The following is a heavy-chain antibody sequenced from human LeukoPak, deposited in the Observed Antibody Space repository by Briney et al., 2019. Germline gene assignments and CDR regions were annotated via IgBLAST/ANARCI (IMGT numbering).Heavy chain of an antibody. CDR1: GGSISSYY. CDR3: ARFMSSGQTYYFYGMDV. Sequence: SETLSLTCTVSGGSISSYYWSWIRQPPGKGLEWIGYIYYSGSTNYNPSLKSRVTISVDTSKNQFSLKLSSVTAADTAVYYCARFMSSGQTYYFYGMDVWGQGTTVTVSS. J-gene: IGHJ6*02. D-gene: IGHD6-19*01. CDR2: IYYSGST. V-gene: IGHV4-59*01.